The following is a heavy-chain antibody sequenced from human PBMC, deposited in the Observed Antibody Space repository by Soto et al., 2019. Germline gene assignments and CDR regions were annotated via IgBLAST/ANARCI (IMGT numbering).Heavy chain of an antibody. V-gene: IGHV4-59*01. CDR1: RGSISPYY. D-gene: IGHD3-22*01. J-gene: IGHJ4*02. Sequence: QVQLQESGPGLVKPSETLSLTCTVSRGSISPYYWSWIRQPPGKGLEWIGFIYYSGSTNYNPSLKSRVTISVDTSQNQFSLMLTSVTAADTAVYYCARPRSSGYAGEFDYWGQGTLVTVSS. CDR2: IYYSGST. CDR3: ARPRSSGYAGEFDY.